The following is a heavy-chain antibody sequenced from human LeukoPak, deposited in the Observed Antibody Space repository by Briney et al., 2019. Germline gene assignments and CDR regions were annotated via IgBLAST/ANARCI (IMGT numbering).Heavy chain of an antibody. V-gene: IGHV3-48*02. Sequence: GGSLRLSCAASGFTFSSYSMKWVRQAPGKGLEWFSHITASGTAMFYADSVKGRFTISRDNAKNSLYLQMNSLRDEDTAVYYCASSGSYRFDYWGQGTLVTVSS. J-gene: IGHJ4*02. CDR1: GFTFSSYS. D-gene: IGHD1-26*01. CDR2: ITASGTAM. CDR3: ASSGSYRFDY.